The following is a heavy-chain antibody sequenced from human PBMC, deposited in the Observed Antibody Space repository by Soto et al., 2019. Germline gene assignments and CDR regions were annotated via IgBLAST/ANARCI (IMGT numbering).Heavy chain of an antibody. J-gene: IGHJ4*02. CDR2: MYHSGNT. CDR1: GDSISSNNYY. V-gene: IGHV4-39*01. CDR3: ARQRGPTGPNY. D-gene: IGHD3-10*01. Sequence: QLQLQESGPGLVKPSETLSLTCTVSGDSISSNNYYWGWIRQPPGKGLEWIGSMYHSGNTYHNPSLESRVTIAVDTSKNQLSLNLRSVTAADTAVYYCARQRGPTGPNYWGQGTLVTVSS.